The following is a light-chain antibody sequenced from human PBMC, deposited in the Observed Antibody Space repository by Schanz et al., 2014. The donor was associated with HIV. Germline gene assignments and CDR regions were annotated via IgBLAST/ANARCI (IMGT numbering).Light chain of an antibody. V-gene: IGLV2-8*01. J-gene: IGLJ2*01. CDR3: ATWDITLNGPV. CDR2: EVI. Sequence: QSVLTQPPSASGSPGQSVTISCTGTSSDVGGYNYVSWYQQHPGKAPKLMIYEVIKRPSGISSRFSGSASGNTASLTISGLQSDDEADYYCATWDITLNGPVFGGGTKLTVL. CDR1: SSDVGGYNY.